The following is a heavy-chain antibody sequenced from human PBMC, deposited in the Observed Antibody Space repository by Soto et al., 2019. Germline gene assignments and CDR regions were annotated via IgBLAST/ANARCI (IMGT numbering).Heavy chain of an antibody. CDR1: GFIFSDYS. D-gene: IGHD2-2*01. CDR2: ISSSSTYI. CDR3: ARDAVRSASCHRCWFDP. Sequence: PGGSLRLSCAASGFIFSDYSMNWVRQAPGKGLEWVSSISSSSTYIHYADSVKGRFTVSRDNAKNSLYLQMNSLRAEDTAVYYCARDAVRSASCHRCWFDPWGQGTLVTVSS. V-gene: IGHV3-21*01. J-gene: IGHJ5*02.